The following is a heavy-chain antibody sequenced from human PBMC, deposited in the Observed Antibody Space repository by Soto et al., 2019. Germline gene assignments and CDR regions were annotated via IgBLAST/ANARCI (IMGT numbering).Heavy chain of an antibody. CDR3: ARSGYYGTGGDYYYYYSMDV. CDR1: GGTFSSYT. J-gene: IGHJ6*03. CDR2: IIPIPGIA. V-gene: IGHV1-69*02. D-gene: IGHD3-3*01. Sequence: SVKVSCKASGGTFSSYTISWVRQAPGQGLEWMGRIIPIPGIANYAQKFQGRVTITADKSTSTAYMELSSLRSEDTAVYYCARSGYYGTGGDYYYYYSMDVWGKGTTVTVSS.